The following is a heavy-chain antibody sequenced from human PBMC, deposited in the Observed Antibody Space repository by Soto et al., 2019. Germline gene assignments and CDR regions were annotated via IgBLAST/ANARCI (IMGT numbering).Heavy chain of an antibody. V-gene: IGHV1-3*01. Sequence: ASVKVSCKASGYTFTSYAMHWVRQAPGQRLEWMGWINAGNGNTKYSQKFQGRVTITADESTSTAYMELSSLRSEDTAVYYCARAYCSGDTCSPYNSSHPWGQAPLVTVSS. J-gene: IGHJ5*02. CDR2: INAGNGNT. CDR1: GYTFTSYA. CDR3: ARAYCSGDTCSPYNSSHP. D-gene: IGHD2-15*01.